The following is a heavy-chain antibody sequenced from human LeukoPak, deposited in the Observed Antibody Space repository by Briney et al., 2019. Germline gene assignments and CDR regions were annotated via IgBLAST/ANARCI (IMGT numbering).Heavy chain of an antibody. D-gene: IGHD3-22*01. Sequence: GASLQISCQGSGSIFTSYWIGWVRQLPGKGLEWMGIIYPGDSDTRYSPSFQGQVTISADKSISTAYLQWSSLKASDTAMYYCARHVPPYYYDSSGSYWYFDLWGRGTLVTVSS. J-gene: IGHJ2*01. CDR3: ARHVPPYYYDSSGSYWYFDL. CDR2: IYPGDSDT. CDR1: GSIFTSYW. V-gene: IGHV5-51*01.